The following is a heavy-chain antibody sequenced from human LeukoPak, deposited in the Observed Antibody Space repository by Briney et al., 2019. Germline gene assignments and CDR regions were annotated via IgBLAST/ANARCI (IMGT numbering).Heavy chain of an antibody. CDR2: IKQDGSEK. D-gene: IGHD3-3*01. J-gene: IGHJ5*02. CDR1: GFTVSSYW. CDR3: GRDRLIGGLDP. V-gene: IGHV3-7*01. Sequence: GGSLRLSCAGSGFTVSSYWMTWVRQAPGKGLEWVANIKQDGSEKYYVDSVKGRFTISRDNAKNSLYLQMNSLRAADTAVYYCGRDRLIGGLDPWGQGTPVTVSS.